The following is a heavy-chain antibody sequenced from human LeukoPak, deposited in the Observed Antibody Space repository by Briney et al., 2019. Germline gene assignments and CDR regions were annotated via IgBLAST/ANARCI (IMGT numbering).Heavy chain of an antibody. V-gene: IGHV4-4*07. CDR3: ARDALSHRASDI. CDR2: IYTSGST. D-gene: IGHD1-14*01. J-gene: IGHJ3*02. Sequence: SETLSLTYTVSGASISGYYWSWIRQPAGKGLEWVGRIYTSGSTNYNPSLKSRVTMSVDTSKNQFSLKLDSVTAADTAVYYCARDALSHRASDIWGQGTMVTVSS. CDR1: GASISGYY.